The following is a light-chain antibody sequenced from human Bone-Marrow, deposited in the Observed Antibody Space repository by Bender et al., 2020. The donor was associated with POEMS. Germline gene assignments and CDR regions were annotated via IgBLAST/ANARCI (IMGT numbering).Light chain of an antibody. V-gene: IGLV2-23*02. CDR3: SSYEASGSSVI. CDR1: SGDIGSYNL. J-gene: IGLJ2*01. Sequence: QSALTQPRSVSGSPGQSVTLSCTGTSGDIGSYNLVSWYQHHPGKAPKVVIYEVNKWPSGISDRFSGSKSGNTASLTISGLQPEDEADYYCSSYEASGSSVIFAGGTKVTVL. CDR2: EVN.